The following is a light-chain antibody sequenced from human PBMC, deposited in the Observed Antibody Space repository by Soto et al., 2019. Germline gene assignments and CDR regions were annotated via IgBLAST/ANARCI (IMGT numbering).Light chain of an antibody. V-gene: IGKV1-39*01. Sequence: DIQMTQSPSSLSVSVGDRVTITCRASQSISSYLNWYQQKPGKAPKLLIYAASSLQSGVPSRFSGSGSGTDFTLTISSLQPEDFATYYCQQSYSTPLTFGPGTKWIS. CDR3: QQSYSTPLT. CDR1: QSISSY. CDR2: AAS. J-gene: IGKJ3*01.